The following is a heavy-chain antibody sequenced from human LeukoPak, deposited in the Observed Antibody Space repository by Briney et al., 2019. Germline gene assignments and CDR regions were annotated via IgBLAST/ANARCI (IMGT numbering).Heavy chain of an antibody. V-gene: IGHV3-21*01. CDR1: GFTFSSYS. D-gene: IGHD3-3*01. CDR3: ARDFRFLDDY. Sequence: GGSLRLSCAASGFTFSSYSINWVRQAPGKGLEWVSSISSSSSYIYYADSVKGRFTISRDNAKNSLYLQMNSLRAEDTAMYYCARDFRFLDDYWGQGTLVTVSS. CDR2: ISSSSSYI. J-gene: IGHJ4*02.